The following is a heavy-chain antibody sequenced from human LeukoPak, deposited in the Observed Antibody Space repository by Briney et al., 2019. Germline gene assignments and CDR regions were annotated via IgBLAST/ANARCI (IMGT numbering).Heavy chain of an antibody. J-gene: IGHJ4*02. CDR2: IYTSGST. D-gene: IGHD5-18*01. Sequence: SETLSLTCTVSGGSINSGHYYWTWIRQPAGRGLEWIGRIYTSGSTNYNPSLKSRVTISVDTSKNQFSLKLSSVTAADTAVYYCARLRYSYGYAGWGQGTLVTVSS. CDR1: GGSINSGHYY. V-gene: IGHV4-61*02. CDR3: ARLRYSYGYAG.